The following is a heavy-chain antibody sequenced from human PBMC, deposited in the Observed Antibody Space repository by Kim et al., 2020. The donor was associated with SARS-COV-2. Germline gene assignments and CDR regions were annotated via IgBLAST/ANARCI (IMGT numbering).Heavy chain of an antibody. CDR3: SKQKRGYYMDV. V-gene: IGHV3-30*18. Sequence: GGSLRLSCVASGFTFNNFGMHWVRQAPGKGLEWIAFISYDGNYQYYGDSVKGRLTISRDQSKNTLYLQVNSLRVDDTGVYYCSKQKRGYYMDVWGKG. J-gene: IGHJ6*03. D-gene: IGHD2-15*01. CDR2: ISYDGNYQ. CDR1: GFTFNNFG.